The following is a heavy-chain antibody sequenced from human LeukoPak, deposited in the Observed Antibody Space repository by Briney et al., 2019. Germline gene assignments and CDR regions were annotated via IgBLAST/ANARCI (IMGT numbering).Heavy chain of an antibody. J-gene: IGHJ4*02. CDR2: ISWNSGSI. CDR3: AKGLGGSGSYSFDY. V-gene: IGHV3-9*01. D-gene: IGHD3-10*01. Sequence: PGGSLRLSCAASGFTFDDYAIHWVRQAPGKGLEWVSGISWNSGSIGYADSVKGRFTISRDNAKNSLYLQMNSLRAEDTALYYCAKGLGGSGSYSFDYWGQGTLVTVSS. CDR1: GFTFDDYA.